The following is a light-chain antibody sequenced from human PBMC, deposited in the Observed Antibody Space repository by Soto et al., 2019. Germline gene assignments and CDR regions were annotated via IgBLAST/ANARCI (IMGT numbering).Light chain of an antibody. CDR1: SGFVGSFSL. CDR3: CLYIGATPYV. J-gene: IGLJ1*01. CDR2: EGH. Sequence: QSAKCEPAAVSGSPEDSITISCTGTSGFVGSFSLVSWYQQHPGKAPKVMISEGHRRPSGVPDRFSGSTSVNSASLTISGLQADDEADYYCCLYIGATPYVFGTGTKVTVL. V-gene: IGLV2-23*01.